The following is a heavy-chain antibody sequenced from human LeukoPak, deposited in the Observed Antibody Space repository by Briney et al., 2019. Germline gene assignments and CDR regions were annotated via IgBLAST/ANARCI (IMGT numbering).Heavy chain of an antibody. CDR1: GDSISSDY. D-gene: IGHD3-3*02. CDR2: IYYSGST. CDR3: ARVAINNWFDP. Sequence: SETLSLTCTVSGDSISSDYWSWIRQPPGKGLEWIGYIYYSGSTNYNPSLKSRVTISVDTSKNHLSLKLSSVTAADTAVYYCARVAINNWFDPWGQGTLVTVSS. J-gene: IGHJ5*02. V-gene: IGHV4-59*01.